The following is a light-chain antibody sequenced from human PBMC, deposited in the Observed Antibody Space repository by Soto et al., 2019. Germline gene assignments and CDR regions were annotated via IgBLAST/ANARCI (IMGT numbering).Light chain of an antibody. J-gene: IGKJ1*01. CDR1: HSISSN. CDR2: GAS. Sequence: EIVMTQSPATLSVSPGQRATLSCTASHSISSNLAWYQQKPGQAPRLLIYGASTRATGFPARFSGSGSGTEFTLTINSLQSEDFAVYYCQQYNNSPPWTFGQGTRVEVK. V-gene: IGKV3-15*01. CDR3: QQYNNSPPWT.